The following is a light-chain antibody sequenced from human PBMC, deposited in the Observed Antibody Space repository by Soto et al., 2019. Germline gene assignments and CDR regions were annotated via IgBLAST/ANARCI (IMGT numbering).Light chain of an antibody. CDR2: DAS. V-gene: IGKV3-11*01. CDR3: QQRSNSPPWT. J-gene: IGKJ3*01. CDR1: QSVRNY. Sequence: EIVLTQSPATVSVSPGASATLSCRASQSVRNYLAWYQQKPGQAPRLLIFDASNRATGIPSRFSGSGSGTYFTLTISSLEPEDFAVYYCQQRSNSPPWTFGPGTRVDL.